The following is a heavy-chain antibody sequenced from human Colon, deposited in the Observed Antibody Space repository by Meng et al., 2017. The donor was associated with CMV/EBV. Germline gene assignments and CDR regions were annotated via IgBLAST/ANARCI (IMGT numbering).Heavy chain of an antibody. Sequence: FSGCSRSTSGWGVGWIRQPPGKALEWLALIYWDDDKRYSPSLKSRLTITKDTFKNQVVLTMTNMDPVDTATYYCAHSYTAMVRGGFDYWGQGTLVTVSS. CDR3: AHSYTAMVRGGFDY. V-gene: IGHV2-5*02. CDR1: GCSRSTSGWG. J-gene: IGHJ4*02. D-gene: IGHD3-10*01. CDR2: IYWDDDK.